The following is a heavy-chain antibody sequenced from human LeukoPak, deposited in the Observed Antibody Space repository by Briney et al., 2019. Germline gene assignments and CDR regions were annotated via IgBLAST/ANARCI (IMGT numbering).Heavy chain of an antibody. CDR1: GFTFSSYS. J-gene: IGHJ4*02. CDR2: ISSSSGYI. D-gene: IGHD2-2*01. V-gene: IGHV3-21*01. CDR3: ARDRPSTS. Sequence: GGSLRLSCAASGFTFSSYSMNWVRQAPGKGLEWVSSISSSSGYIYYADSVKGRFTISRDNAKNSLYLQMNSLRAEDTAVYYCARDRPSTSWGQGTLVTVSS.